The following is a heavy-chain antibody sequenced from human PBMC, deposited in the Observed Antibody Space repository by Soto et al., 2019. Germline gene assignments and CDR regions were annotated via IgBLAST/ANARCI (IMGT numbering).Heavy chain of an antibody. J-gene: IGHJ4*02. V-gene: IGHV3-23*01. Sequence: EVQLLESGGGLVQPGGSLRLSCAASGFTFSSYAMSWVRQAPGKGLEWVSAISGSGGSTYYADSVKGRFTISRDNSNHTLQRQMNSLRAEDTAVYYGGKGASGLKRIASGTFDYLGQGTLVTLSS. CDR2: ISGSGGST. D-gene: IGHD1-1*01. CDR3: GKGASGLKRIASGTFDY. CDR1: GFTFSSYA.